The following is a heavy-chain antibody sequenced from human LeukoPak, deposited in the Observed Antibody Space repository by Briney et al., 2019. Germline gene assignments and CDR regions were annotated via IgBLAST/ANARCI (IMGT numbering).Heavy chain of an antibody. Sequence: ASVTVSFKASGYTFTSYDINWVRQATGQGLEWMGWMNPNSGNTGYAQKFQGRVTITRNTSISTAYMELSSLRSEDTAVYYCARGQQMTIFGVVILVGWFDPWGQGTLVTVSS. CDR2: MNPNSGNT. J-gene: IGHJ5*02. CDR3: ARGQQMTIFGVVILVGWFDP. V-gene: IGHV1-8*03. CDR1: GYTFTSYD. D-gene: IGHD3-3*01.